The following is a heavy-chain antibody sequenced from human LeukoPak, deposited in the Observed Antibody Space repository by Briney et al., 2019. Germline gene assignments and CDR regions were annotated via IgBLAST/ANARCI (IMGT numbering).Heavy chain of an antibody. V-gene: IGHV3-30*02. CDR3: ARVWDTARAGDY. CDR1: GFSFSSYG. J-gene: IGHJ4*02. Sequence: TGGSLRLSCAASGFSFSSYGMHWVRQAPGKGLEWVAFIQFDATTKYYADSVKGRFTISRDNSKNTLYLQMNSLRAEDTAVYYCARVWDTARAGDYWGQGTLVTVSS. D-gene: IGHD5-18*01. CDR2: IQFDATTK.